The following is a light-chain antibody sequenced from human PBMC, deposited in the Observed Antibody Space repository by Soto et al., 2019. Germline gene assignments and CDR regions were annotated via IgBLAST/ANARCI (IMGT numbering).Light chain of an antibody. CDR2: GAS. J-gene: IGKJ3*01. CDR3: QQYNNWPFT. CDR1: QSVSNN. V-gene: IGKV3-15*01. Sequence: EIVMTQSPATLSVSPGERATLSCRASQSVSNNLAWYQQKPGQAPRLLIYGASTRATGIPARFSGSGSGTEFTLTISSLQSGDFAVYYCQQYNNWPFTFGPGTKVDIK.